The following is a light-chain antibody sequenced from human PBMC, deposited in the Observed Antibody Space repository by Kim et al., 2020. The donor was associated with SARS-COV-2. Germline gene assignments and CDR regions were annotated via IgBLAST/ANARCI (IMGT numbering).Light chain of an antibody. J-gene: IGLJ1*01. Sequence: WYQQYPDRAPKLIIFNVNERPSGVSDRFSGSKSGNSASLTISGLQADDEADYYCCSYTNKKTGVFGTGT. CDR3: CSYTNKKTGV. V-gene: IGLV2-11*03. CDR2: NVN.